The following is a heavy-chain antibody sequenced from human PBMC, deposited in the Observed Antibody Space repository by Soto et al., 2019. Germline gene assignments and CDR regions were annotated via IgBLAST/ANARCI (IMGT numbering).Heavy chain of an antibody. CDR1: RGSISDYY. D-gene: IGHD3-22*01. CDR3: ARVGSGGYSNNWFDP. J-gene: IGHJ5*02. V-gene: IGHV4-59*01. CDR2: FYDSGST. Sequence: QVQLQESGPGLVKSSETLSLPCTVSRGSISDYYWGWIRQPPGKGLEWVGYFYDSGSTKYNPSLKSRVTISVDTSKNQISLEMKSVTVADTAVYYCARVGSGGYSNNWFDPWGQGTLVTVSS.